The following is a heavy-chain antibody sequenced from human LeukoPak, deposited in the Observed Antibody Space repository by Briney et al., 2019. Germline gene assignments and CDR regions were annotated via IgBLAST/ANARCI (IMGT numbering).Heavy chain of an antibody. Sequence: ASVKVSCKASGYTFTSYDINWVRQATGQGLEWMGWMNPNSGNTGYAQKFQGRVTMTRNTSISTAYMELSSLRSEDTAVYYCARGPNTWRIAAAKSNWFDPWGQGTLVTVSS. CDR1: GYTFTSYD. V-gene: IGHV1-8*01. CDR2: MNPNSGNT. J-gene: IGHJ5*02. D-gene: IGHD6-13*01. CDR3: ARGPNTWRIAAAKSNWFDP.